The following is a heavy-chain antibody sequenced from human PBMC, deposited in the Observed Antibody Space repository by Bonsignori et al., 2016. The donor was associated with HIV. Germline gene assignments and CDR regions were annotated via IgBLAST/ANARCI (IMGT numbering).Heavy chain of an antibody. CDR3: AHQSNWGLFDY. V-gene: IGHV2-5*02. D-gene: IGHD7-27*01. J-gene: IGHJ4*02. CDR2: IYWDDDK. Sequence: RQAPGKTLEWLALIYWDDDKRYSPSLKSRLTITKDTSKNQVVLIMSNMDPVDTATYYCAHQSNWGLFDYWGQGTLVTVSS.